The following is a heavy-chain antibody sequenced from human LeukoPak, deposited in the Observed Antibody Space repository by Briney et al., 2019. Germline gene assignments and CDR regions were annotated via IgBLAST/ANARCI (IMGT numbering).Heavy chain of an antibody. J-gene: IGHJ6*03. V-gene: IGHV4-34*01. CDR2: LNHSGST. CDR3: ARGNAGGHDLGYYYYYMDV. D-gene: IGHD5-12*01. CDR1: GGSFSGYY. Sequence: SETLSLTCAVYGGSFSGYYGSWIRQPPGKGLEWIGQLNHSGSTNYNPSLKGRVAISVDTSKNQFSLKLSSVTAADTAVYCCARGNAGGHDLGYYYYYMDVWGKGTTVTVSS.